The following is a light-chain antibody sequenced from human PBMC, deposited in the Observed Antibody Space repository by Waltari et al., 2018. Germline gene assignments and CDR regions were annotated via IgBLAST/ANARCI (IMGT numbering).Light chain of an antibody. V-gene: IGLV1-36*01. CDR2: YDD. Sequence: QSVLTQPPSVSGAPRQRVTISCSGSSPNIGSNAVNWYQQLPGKAPKLLIYYDDLLPSGVSVRFSGSKSGTSASLAISGLQSEDEAHYYCATWDDSLSGVVFGGGTKLTVL. J-gene: IGLJ3*02. CDR3: ATWDDSLSGVV. CDR1: SPNIGSNA.